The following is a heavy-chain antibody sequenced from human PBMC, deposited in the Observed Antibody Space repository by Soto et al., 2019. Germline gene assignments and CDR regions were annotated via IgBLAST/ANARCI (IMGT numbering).Heavy chain of an antibody. J-gene: IGHJ4*01. V-gene: IGHV3-30*18. CDR2: ISSDGSKT. CDR3: AKDPFASVAGPNSIDF. Sequence: PGGSLRLSCVASGFTFTDHGVHWVRQAPGKGLEWLATISSDGSKTYYADSVRGPFTISRDNPKNTVFLQMTRLLTEDTAVYYCAKDPFASVAGPNSIDFWGHGTLVSVSS. CDR1: GFTFTDHG. D-gene: IGHD6-19*01.